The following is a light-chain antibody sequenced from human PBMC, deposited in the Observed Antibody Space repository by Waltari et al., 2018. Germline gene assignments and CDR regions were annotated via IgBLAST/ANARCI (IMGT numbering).Light chain of an antibody. CDR2: DAS. CDR1: PSVTNY. CDR3: QQRSKWPLT. Sequence: DIVLTQSPPTLSLSPGERATLSCRASPSVTNYLAWYQLKPGQAPRLLLYDASNRATGIPARFSGSGSGTDFTLPISNLEPEDSAVYYCQQRSKWPLTFGGGTKVEIK. V-gene: IGKV3-11*01. J-gene: IGKJ4*01.